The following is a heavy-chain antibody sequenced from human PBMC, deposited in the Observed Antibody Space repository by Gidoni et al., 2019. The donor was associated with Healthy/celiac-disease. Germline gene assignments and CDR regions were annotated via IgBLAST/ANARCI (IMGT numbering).Heavy chain of an antibody. D-gene: IGHD2-15*01. J-gene: IGHJ4*02. CDR1: GFPFSSYS. Sequence: EVQLVESGGGLVKPGGSLRLSCAASGFPFSSYSMNWVRQAPGKGLEWVSSISSSSSYIYYADSVKGRFTISRDNAKNSLYLQMNSLRAEDTAVYYCARRYCSGGSCYSAYWGQGTLVTVSS. V-gene: IGHV3-21*01. CDR3: ARRYCSGGSCYSAY. CDR2: ISSSSSYI.